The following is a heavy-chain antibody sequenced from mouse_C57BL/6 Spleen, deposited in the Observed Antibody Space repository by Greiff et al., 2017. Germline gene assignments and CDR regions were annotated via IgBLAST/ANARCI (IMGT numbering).Heavy chain of an antibody. CDR2: INPNNGGT. CDR1: GYTFTDYN. J-gene: IGHJ1*03. V-gene: IGHV1-22*01. Sequence: VQLQQSGPELVKPGASVKMSCKASGYTFTDYNMHWVKQSHGKSLEWIGYINPNNGGTSYNQKFKGKATLTVNKSSSAAYMELRSLTSEDSAVYYCAIGSSYSYFDVWGTGTTVTVSS. CDR3: AIGSSYSYFDV. D-gene: IGHD1-1*01.